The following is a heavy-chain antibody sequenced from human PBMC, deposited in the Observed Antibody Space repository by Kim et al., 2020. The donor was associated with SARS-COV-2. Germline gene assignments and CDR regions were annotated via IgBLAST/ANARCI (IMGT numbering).Heavy chain of an antibody. CDR1: GYSFTSYW. Sequence: GESLKISCKGSGYSFTSYWIGWVRQMPGKGLEWMGIIYPGDSDTRYSPSFQGQVTISADKSISTAYLQWSSLKASDTAMYYCARHPGLSGPRAAEFDPWGQGTLVTVSS. CDR2: IYPGDSDT. CDR3: ARHPGLSGPRAAEFDP. D-gene: IGHD6-13*01. J-gene: IGHJ5*02. V-gene: IGHV5-51*01.